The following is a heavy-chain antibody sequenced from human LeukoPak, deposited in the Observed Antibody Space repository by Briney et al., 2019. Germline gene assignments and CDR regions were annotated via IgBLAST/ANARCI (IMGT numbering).Heavy chain of an antibody. V-gene: IGHV1-2*02. CDR3: AREYGSDFWSGYRYNWFDP. CDR2: ITPNRGGT. CDR1: GYTFTGTY. J-gene: IGHJ5*02. D-gene: IGHD3-3*01. Sequence: GASVRDSGKASGYTFTGTYMHWGRQAPGQGLEGMGWITPNRGGTNYAQKFQGRVTMTRDTSISTAYMELSRLRSDDTAVYYCAREYGSDFWSGYRYNWFDPWGQGTLVTVSS.